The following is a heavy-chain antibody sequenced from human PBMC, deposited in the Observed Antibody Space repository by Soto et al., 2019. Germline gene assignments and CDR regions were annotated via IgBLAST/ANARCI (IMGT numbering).Heavy chain of an antibody. J-gene: IGHJ6*02. CDR3: AKDNTATSPSRYRHGMDV. CDR1: GYSFTSYG. Sequence: ASVKVSCKASGYSFTSYGISWVRQAPGRGLEWMGWISGYNGNTRYEQKFQGRATMSTDTSSSTAYLDLRSLTSDDTAVYYCAKDNTATSPSRYRHGMDVWGPGTTVTVSS. V-gene: IGHV1-18*01. D-gene: IGHD4-17*01. CDR2: ISGYNGNT.